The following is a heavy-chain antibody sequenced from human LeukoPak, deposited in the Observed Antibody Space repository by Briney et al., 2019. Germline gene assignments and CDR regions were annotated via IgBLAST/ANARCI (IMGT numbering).Heavy chain of an antibody. D-gene: IGHD5-18*01. CDR1: GFTFSSYW. J-gene: IGHJ4*02. V-gene: IGHV3-74*01. Sequence: GGSLRLSCAASGFTFSSYWMHWVRQAPGKGLVWVSRINSDGRSTNYADSVKGRFTISRDNAQSTLYLQMNSLRAEDTAVYYCARDCGYSYGYGGWGQGTLVTVSA. CDR3: ARDCGYSYGYGG. CDR2: INSDGRST.